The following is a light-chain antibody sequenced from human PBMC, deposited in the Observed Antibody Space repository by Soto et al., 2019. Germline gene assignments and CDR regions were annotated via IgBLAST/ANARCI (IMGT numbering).Light chain of an antibody. CDR3: QQSYSTPIT. Sequence: DIHMTHSPSSLSSSVGYIFTITWLSGQSISSYLNWYQQKPGKAPKLLIYAASSLQSGVPSRFSGSGSGTDFTLTISSLQPEDFATYYCQQSYSTPITFGQGTRLEIK. CDR2: AAS. V-gene: IGKV1-39*01. J-gene: IGKJ5*01. CDR1: QSISSY.